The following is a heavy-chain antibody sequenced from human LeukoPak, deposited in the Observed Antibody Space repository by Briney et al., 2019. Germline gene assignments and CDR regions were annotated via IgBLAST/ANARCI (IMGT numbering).Heavy chain of an antibody. Sequence: PGGSLSLSCAASGFTFSNYAMSWVRQPPGKGLEWVSAISCSGGSTYYADSVKGRFTISRDNSKNTLYLQMDSLRAEDTGVYYCASSSCGGDGYRLDYWGQGTLVTVSS. J-gene: IGHJ4*02. V-gene: IGHV3-23*01. CDR2: ISCSGGST. D-gene: IGHD2-21*02. CDR3: ASSSCGGDGYRLDY. CDR1: GFTFSNYA.